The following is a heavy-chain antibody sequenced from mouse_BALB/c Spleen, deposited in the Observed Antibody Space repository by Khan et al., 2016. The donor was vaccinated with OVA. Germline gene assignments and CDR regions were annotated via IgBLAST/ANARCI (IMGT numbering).Heavy chain of an antibody. Sequence: QIQLVQSGPELKKPGETVQISCKASGFTFTNYGMNWVRQAPGKGLKWMGWLNTYTGEPTFTDAFKGRFAFSLETSASTAYLQINSLKNEDTATYFGARVGYNGTMDFWGQGTSVTVSS. J-gene: IGHJ4*01. CDR1: GFTFTNYG. CDR3: ARVGYNGTMDF. V-gene: IGHV9-3-1*01. D-gene: IGHD2-14*01. CDR2: LNTYTGEP.